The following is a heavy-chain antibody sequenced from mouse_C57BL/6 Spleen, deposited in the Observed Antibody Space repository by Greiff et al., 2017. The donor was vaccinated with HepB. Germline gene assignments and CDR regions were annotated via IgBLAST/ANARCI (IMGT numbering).Heavy chain of an antibody. J-gene: IGHJ2*01. CDR2: ISSGGSYT. D-gene: IGHD3-2*02. Sequence: EVKLVESGGDLVKPGGSLKLSCAASGFTFSSYGMSWVRQTPDKRLEWVATISSGGSYTYYPDSVKGRFTISRDNAKNTLYLQMSSLKSEDTAMYYCTRHESSGYTDYWGQGTTLTVSS. V-gene: IGHV5-6*01. CDR3: TRHESSGYTDY. CDR1: GFTFSSYG.